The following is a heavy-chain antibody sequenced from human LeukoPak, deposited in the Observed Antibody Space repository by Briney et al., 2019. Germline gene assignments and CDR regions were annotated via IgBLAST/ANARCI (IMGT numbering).Heavy chain of an antibody. CDR1: GYTFTSYG. Sequence: VASVKVSCKASGYTFTSYGISWVRQAPGQGLEWMGWISAYNGNTKYAQKLQGRVTMTTDTSTSTAYMELRSLRSDDTAVYYCARDREQIWLKHWGQGTLVTVSS. V-gene: IGHV1-18*01. CDR3: ARDREQIWLKH. CDR2: ISAYNGNT. D-gene: IGHD5-18*01. J-gene: IGHJ4*02.